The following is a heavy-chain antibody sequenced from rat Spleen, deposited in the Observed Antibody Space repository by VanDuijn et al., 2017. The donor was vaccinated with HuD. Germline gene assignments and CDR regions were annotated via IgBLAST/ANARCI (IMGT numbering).Heavy chain of an antibody. CDR1: GFTFSDYN. V-gene: IGHV5-20*01. D-gene: IGHD5-1*01. CDR2: ITNSGGST. J-gene: IGHJ3*01. CDR3: TPGSSAY. Sequence: EVQLVETGGGLVRPGRSLKLSCAASGFTFSDYNMAWVRQAPKKGLEWVASITNSGGSTYYRDSVKGRFTISRDNAKSTLYLQMDSLKSDDTATYYCTPGSSAYWGQGTLVTVSS.